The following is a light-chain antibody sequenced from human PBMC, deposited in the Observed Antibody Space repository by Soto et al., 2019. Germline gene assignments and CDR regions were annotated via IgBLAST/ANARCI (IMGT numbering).Light chain of an antibody. J-gene: IGKJ1*01. CDR2: GAS. CDR3: LQCGASWT. V-gene: IGKV3-20*01. Sequence: EIVLTQSPATMSLSPGERATLSCRASQTVGSYLACYQQTPGQAPRLRIYGASSRATGIPDRFSGSGSGTDFTLTVSRLEPEDFAVYYWLQCGASWTFGQGTKVDIK. CDR1: QTVGSY.